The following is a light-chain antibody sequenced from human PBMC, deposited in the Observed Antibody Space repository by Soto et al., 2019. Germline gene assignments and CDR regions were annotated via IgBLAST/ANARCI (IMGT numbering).Light chain of an antibody. V-gene: IGLV2-14*01. CDR2: DVS. CDR3: SSYTSSLLEV. Sequence: QSVLTQPASVSGSPGQSITISCTGTSSDVGGYNYVSWYQQHPGKAPKLMIYDVSNRPSGVSNRFSGSKSGNTASLTISGLQAEDEAYYYCSSYTSSLLEVFGSGTKLTVL. CDR1: SSDVGGYNY. J-gene: IGLJ1*01.